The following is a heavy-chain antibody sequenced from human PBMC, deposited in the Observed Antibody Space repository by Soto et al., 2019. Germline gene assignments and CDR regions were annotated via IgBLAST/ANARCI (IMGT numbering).Heavy chain of an antibody. Sequence: SETLSLACTVAGGSISSYYWSGIRQPPGKGLEWIGYIYYSGSTNYNPSLKSRVTISVDTSKNQFSLKLSSVTAADTAVYHCARDLRIAGYYYYGMDVWGQGTTVTVSS. CDR1: GGSISSYY. CDR3: ARDLRIAGYYYYGMDV. D-gene: IGHD6-13*01. J-gene: IGHJ6*02. V-gene: IGHV4-59*01. CDR2: IYYSGST.